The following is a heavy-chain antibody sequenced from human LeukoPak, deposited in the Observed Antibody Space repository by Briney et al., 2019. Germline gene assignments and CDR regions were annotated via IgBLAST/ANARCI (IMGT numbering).Heavy chain of an antibody. CDR2: IYYSGST. D-gene: IGHD5-12*01. J-gene: IGHJ3*02. Sequence: SETLSLTCTASGGSISSYYWSWIRQPPGKGLEWIGYIYYSGSTYYNPSLKSRVTISVDTSKNQFSLKLSSVTAADTAVYYCARCRDGYNLNAFDIWGQGTMVTVSS. CDR3: ARCRDGYNLNAFDI. V-gene: IGHV4-59*06. CDR1: GGSISSYY.